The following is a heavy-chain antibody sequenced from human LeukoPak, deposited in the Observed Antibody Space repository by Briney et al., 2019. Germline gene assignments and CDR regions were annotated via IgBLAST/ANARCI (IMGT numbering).Heavy chain of an antibody. CDR3: AIPTGTLEYNWFDP. Sequence: ASVKVSCKASGYTFTGYYMHWVRRAPGQGLEWRGWINPNSGGTNYAQKFQGRVTMTRDTSISTAYMELSRLRSDDTAVYYCAIPTGTLEYNWFDPWGQGTLVTVSS. CDR2: INPNSGGT. V-gene: IGHV1-2*02. CDR1: GYTFTGYY. J-gene: IGHJ5*02. D-gene: IGHD1-1*01.